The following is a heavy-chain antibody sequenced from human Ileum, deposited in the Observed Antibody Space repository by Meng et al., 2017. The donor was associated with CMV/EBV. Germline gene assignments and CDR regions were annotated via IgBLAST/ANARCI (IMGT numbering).Heavy chain of an antibody. CDR1: GSTFSSYA. CDR2: IIPIFGTA. V-gene: IGHV1-69*05. D-gene: IGHD7-27*01. J-gene: IGHJ4*02. Sequence: SCKAFGSTFSSYAISWVPQAPGQGLEWMGTIIPIFGTANYAQKFQGRVTITTDESTRTAYMELSSLRSEDTAVYYCARDHELGGVDYWGQGTLVTVSS. CDR3: ARDHELGGVDY.